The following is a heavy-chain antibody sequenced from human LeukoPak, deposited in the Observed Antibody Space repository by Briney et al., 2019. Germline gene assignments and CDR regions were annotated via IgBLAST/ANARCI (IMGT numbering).Heavy chain of an antibody. CDR1: GGSFSGCC. J-gene: IGHJ4*02. CDR2: INHSGST. Sequence: SSETLSLTCAVYGGSFSGCCWSWIRQPPGKWLEWIGEINHSGSTNYNPSLKSRVTISIDTSKNHFSLKLSSVTAADTAVYYCARGDKDIVATIFDYWGQGALVTVSS. D-gene: IGHD5-12*01. CDR3: ARGDKDIVATIFDY. V-gene: IGHV4-34*01.